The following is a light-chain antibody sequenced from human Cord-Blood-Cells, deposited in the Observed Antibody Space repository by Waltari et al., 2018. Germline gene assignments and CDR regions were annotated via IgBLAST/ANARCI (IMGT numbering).Light chain of an antibody. CDR3: QQSDSTPWT. Sequence: DIQMTQSPSSLSASVGDRVTITCRASQSISSYLNWYQQKPGKAPKLLIYAASSLQSGVTSRFSGSGSGTDVTLTISSLQPEDFATYDCQQSDSTPWTFGQGTKVEIK. CDR2: AAS. J-gene: IGKJ1*01. CDR1: QSISSY. V-gene: IGKV1-39*01.